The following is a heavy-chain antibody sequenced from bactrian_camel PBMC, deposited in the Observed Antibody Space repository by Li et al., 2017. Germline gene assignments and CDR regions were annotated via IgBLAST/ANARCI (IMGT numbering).Heavy chain of an antibody. CDR1: GFTFSNYA. V-gene: IGHV3S40*01. J-gene: IGHJ4*01. D-gene: IGHD2*01. CDR2: ISSGGDFA. Sequence: VQLVESGGGLVQPGGSLRLSCAASGFTFSNYAMSWVRQAPGKGLEWVSDISSGGDFAFYAVSVKGRFTVSRDNAKNSVYLQMNSLKLEDTAMYYCAADFGPYCSGSYLARRANFEGQGTQVTVSS.